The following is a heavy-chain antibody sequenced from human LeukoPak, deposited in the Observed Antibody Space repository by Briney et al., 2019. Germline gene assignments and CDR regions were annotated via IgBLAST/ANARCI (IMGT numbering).Heavy chain of an antibody. CDR2: IRFDGSNK. Sequence: QSGGSLRLSCAASGVTFSIYGMHWGRQAPGKGLGWVAVIRFDGSNKYYADSVKGRFAIARDNSRDTLFLQMNSLRPEDTAVYYCANGFGEFNYYYYYMDLWGKGTTVTVSS. J-gene: IGHJ6*03. D-gene: IGHD3-10*01. CDR1: GVTFSIYG. CDR3: ANGFGEFNYYYYYMDL. V-gene: IGHV3-30*02.